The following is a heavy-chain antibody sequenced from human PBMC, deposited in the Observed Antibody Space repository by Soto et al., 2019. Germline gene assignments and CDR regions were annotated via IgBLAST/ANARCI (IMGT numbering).Heavy chain of an antibody. CDR2: IYYSGST. CDR1: GGSISSGDYY. V-gene: IGHV4-30-4*01. CDR3: ARVNPYYYGMDV. J-gene: IGHJ6*02. Sequence: SETLSLTCTVSGGSISSGDYYWSWIRRPPGKGLECIGYIYYSGSTYYTPSLKSRVTISVDTSKNQFSLKLSSVTAADTAVYYCARVNPYYYGMDVWGQGTTVTVSS.